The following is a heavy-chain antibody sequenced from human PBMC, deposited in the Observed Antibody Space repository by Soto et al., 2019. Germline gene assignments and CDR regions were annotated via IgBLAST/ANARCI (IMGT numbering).Heavy chain of an antibody. Sequence: SETLSLTCAVYGGSFRGYYWSWLRQPPGKGLEWIGEINHSGSTNYNPSLKSRVTISVDTSKNQFSLKLSSVTAADTAVYYCAHSGIEPDKPPQDKYYYYYMDVWGKGTTVTVSS. CDR1: GGSFRGYY. CDR2: INHSGST. V-gene: IGHV4-34*01. J-gene: IGHJ6*03. CDR3: AHSGIEPDKPPQDKYYYYYMDV. D-gene: IGHD2-15*01.